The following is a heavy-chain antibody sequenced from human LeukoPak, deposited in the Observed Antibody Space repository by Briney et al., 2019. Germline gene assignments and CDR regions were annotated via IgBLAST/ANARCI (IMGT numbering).Heavy chain of an antibody. CDR2: INHSGST. V-gene: IGHV4-34*01. J-gene: IGHJ4*02. CDR3: ARAYSSWPREHYFDY. D-gene: IGHD6-13*01. CDR1: GGSFSGYY. Sequence: KASETLSLTCAVYGGSFSGYYWYWIRQPPGKGLEWIGEINHSGSTNYNPSLKSRVTISIDTSKNQFSLQLNSVTPEDTAVYYCARAYSSWPREHYFDYWGQGTLVTVSS.